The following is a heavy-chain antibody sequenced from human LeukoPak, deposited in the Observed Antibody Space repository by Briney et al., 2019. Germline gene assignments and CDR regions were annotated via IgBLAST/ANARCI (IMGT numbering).Heavy chain of an antibody. J-gene: IGHJ3*02. V-gene: IGHV4-61*02. CDR1: GGSLSIGTSY. CDR3: ARDPYDTSANDAFDI. Sequence: PPQTLSLTCTVSGGSLSIGTSYWNWIRHPAGKGLEWIGRIYTSGSTNYNPSLKSRVTISVDTSKNQFSLKLTSVTAADTAMYYCARDPYDTSANDAFDIWGQGTMVSVSS. CDR2: IYTSGST. D-gene: IGHD3-22*01.